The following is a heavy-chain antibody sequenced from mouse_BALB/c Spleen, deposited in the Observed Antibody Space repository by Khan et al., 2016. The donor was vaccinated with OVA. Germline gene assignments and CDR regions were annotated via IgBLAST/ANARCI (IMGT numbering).Heavy chain of an antibody. CDR1: GYTFTSYW. J-gene: IGHJ2*01. Sequence: QVQLKESGAELANPGASVKMSCKASGYTFTSYWMHWVKQRPGQGLEWIGYINPSSGYTEYNQNFRDKATLTADKSSSTAYMQLSSLTSEDSAVYYCARDRSDYWGQGTTLTVSS. CDR2: INPSSGYT. V-gene: IGHV1-7*01. CDR3: ARDRSDY.